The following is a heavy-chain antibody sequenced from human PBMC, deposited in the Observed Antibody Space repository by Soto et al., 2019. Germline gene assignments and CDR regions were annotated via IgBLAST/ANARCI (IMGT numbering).Heavy chain of an antibody. D-gene: IGHD3-22*01. CDR1: GFTFINTG. J-gene: IGHJ4*02. CDR3: AKIDGYFDY. V-gene: IGHV3-23*01. CDR2: ITGNGDTT. Sequence: EVQVLQSGGGLVPPGGSLRLSCAGSGFTFINTGMSWVRQAPGQGLEWVSAITGNGDTTYYADSVKGRFTISRDNSKSTLYLQMNSLRAEDTAVYYYAKIDGYFDYWGQGTLVTVSS.